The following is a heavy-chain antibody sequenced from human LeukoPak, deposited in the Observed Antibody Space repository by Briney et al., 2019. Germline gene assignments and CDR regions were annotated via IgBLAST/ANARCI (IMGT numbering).Heavy chain of an antibody. CDR2: MSSTANTI. Sequence: PGGSLRLSCAASGFTLSDYYMSWIRQTPGKGLEWISYMSSTANTIYYGASVKGRFTVSRDSAKNSLFLQMDSLRAEATGVYFCARSSDSLPYFGLWGRGSLVTVSS. CDR1: GFTLSDYY. D-gene: IGHD2-15*01. J-gene: IGHJ2*01. CDR3: ARSSDSLPYFGL. V-gene: IGHV3-11*04.